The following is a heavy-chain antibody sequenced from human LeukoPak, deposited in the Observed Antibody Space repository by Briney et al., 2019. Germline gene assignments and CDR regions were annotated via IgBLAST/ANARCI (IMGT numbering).Heavy chain of an antibody. CDR1: GGSISSYY. CDR3: ARGGVGFPHDY. V-gene: IGHV4-59*01. Sequence: SEILSLTCTVSGGSISSYYWSWIRQPPGKGLEWIGYIYYSGSTNYNPSLKSRVTISVDTSKNQFSLKLSSVTAADTAVYYCARGGVGFPHDYWGQGTLVTVSS. CDR2: IYYSGST. D-gene: IGHD1-26*01. J-gene: IGHJ4*02.